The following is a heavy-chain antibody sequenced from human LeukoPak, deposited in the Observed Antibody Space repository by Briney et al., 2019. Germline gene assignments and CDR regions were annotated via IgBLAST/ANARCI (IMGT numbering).Heavy chain of an antibody. V-gene: IGHV1-2*02. CDR2: INPNSGGT. CDR1: GYTFTDYY. CDR3: ARVDCSGGSCYYYFDY. D-gene: IGHD2-15*01. Sequence: ASVKVSCKASGYTFTDYYMHWVRQAPGQGLEWRGWINPNSGGTNYAQKFQGRVTMTRDTSISTAYMELSRLRSDDTAVYYCARVDCSGGSCYYYFDYWGQGTLVTVSS. J-gene: IGHJ4*02.